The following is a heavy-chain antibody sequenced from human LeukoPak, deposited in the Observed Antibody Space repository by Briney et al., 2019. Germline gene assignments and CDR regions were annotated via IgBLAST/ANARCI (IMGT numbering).Heavy chain of an antibody. V-gene: IGHV3-21*01. CDR2: ISSSSSYI. CDR1: GFTFSSYS. J-gene: IGHJ4*02. CDR3: ARDLGAALDYFDY. D-gene: IGHD6-6*01. Sequence: GGSLRLSCAASGFTFSSYSMNWVRQAPGKGLEWVSSISSSSSYIYYADSLKGRFTISRDNAKNSLYLQMNSLRAEDTAVYYCARDLGAALDYFDYWGQGTLVTVSS.